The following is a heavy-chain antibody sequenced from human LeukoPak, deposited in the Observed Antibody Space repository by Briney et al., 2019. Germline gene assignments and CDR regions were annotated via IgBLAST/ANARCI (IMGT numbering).Heavy chain of an antibody. V-gene: IGHV3-21*01. J-gene: IGHJ6*03. Sequence: GGSLRLSCAASGFTVSSNYMSWVRQAPGKGLEWVSSISSSSSYIYYADSVKGRFTISRDNAKNSLYLQMNSLRAEDTAVYYCARPAARDDSWYYYYMDVWGQGTLVTVSS. D-gene: IGHD3-22*01. CDR3: ARPAARDDSWYYYYMDV. CDR2: ISSSSSYI. CDR1: GFTVSSNY.